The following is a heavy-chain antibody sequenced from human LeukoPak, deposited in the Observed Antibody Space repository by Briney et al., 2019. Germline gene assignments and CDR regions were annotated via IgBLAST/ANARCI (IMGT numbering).Heavy chain of an antibody. CDR1: GFAFSFYA. D-gene: IGHD2-21*01. Sequence: QPGGSLRLSCAASGFAFSFYAMSWVRQAPGKGPEWVSTINASGGNTYFAGSVKGRFTISRDNSKNTVYLQLNSLRAEDTAVYYCARIRRFPNWFDPWGQGTLVTVSS. J-gene: IGHJ5*02. CDR2: INASGGNT. CDR3: ARIRRFPNWFDP. V-gene: IGHV3-23*01.